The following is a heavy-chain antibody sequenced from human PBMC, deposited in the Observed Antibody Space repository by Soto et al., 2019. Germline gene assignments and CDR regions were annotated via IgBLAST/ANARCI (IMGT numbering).Heavy chain of an antibody. CDR1: GYTFTSYA. CDR3: ARDLRTLPIVATTPRVMDY. V-gene: IGHV1-3*01. Sequence: GASVKVSCKASGYTFTSYAMHWVRQAPGQRLEWMGWINAGNGNTKYSQKFQGRVTITRDTSASTAYMELSSLRSEDTAVYYCARDLRTLPIVATTPRVMDYWGQGTLVTVSS. CDR2: INAGNGNT. D-gene: IGHD5-12*01. J-gene: IGHJ4*02.